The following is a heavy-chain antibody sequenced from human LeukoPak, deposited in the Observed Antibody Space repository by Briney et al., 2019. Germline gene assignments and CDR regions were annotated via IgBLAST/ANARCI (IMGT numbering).Heavy chain of an antibody. V-gene: IGHV4-59*01. CDR2: IYYSGST. J-gene: IGHJ4*02. D-gene: IGHD4-17*01. CDR1: GGSFSGYY. CDR3: ARSTVTTPDDY. Sequence: TSETLSLTCAVYGGSFSGYYWSWIRQPPGKGLEWIGYIYYSGSTNYNPSLKSRVTISVDTSKNQFSLKLSSVTAADTAVYYCARSTVTTPDDYWGQGTLVTVSS.